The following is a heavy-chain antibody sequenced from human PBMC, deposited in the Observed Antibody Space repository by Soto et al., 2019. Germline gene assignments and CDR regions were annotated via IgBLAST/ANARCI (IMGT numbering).Heavy chain of an antibody. D-gene: IGHD3-16*01. Sequence: SETLSLTCAVYGGSFSGYYWSWIRQPPGKGLEWIGEINHSGSTNYNPSLKGRVTISVDTSKNQFSLKLSSVTAADMAVYYCARALSFGNYYYYYMDVWGKGTTVTVSS. V-gene: IGHV4-34*01. CDR2: INHSGST. CDR1: GGSFSGYY. J-gene: IGHJ6*03. CDR3: ARALSFGNYYYYYMDV.